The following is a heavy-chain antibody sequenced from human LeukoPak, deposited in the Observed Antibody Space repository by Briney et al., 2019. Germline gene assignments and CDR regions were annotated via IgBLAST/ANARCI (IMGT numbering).Heavy chain of an antibody. CDR1: GGSFSGYY. V-gene: IGHV4-34*01. CDR2: INHSGST. D-gene: IGHD3-16*02. J-gene: IGHJ4*02. Sequence: SETLSLTCAVYGGSFSGYYWSWIRQPPGKGLEWIGEINHSGSTNYNPSLKSRVTISVDTSKNQFSLKLSSVTAADTAVYYCARARAWGLSPSDYWGQGTLVTVSS. CDR3: ARARAWGLSPSDY.